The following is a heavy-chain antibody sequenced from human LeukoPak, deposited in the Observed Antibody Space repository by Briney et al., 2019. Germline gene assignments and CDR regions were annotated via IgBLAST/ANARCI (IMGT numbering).Heavy chain of an antibody. Sequence: SETLSLTCAVYGGSFSGYYWSWIRQPPGKGLEWIGEINHSGSTNYNPSLKSRVTISVDTSKNQFSLKLSFVTAADTAVYYCARRGSFTMVRGVITTWGQGTLVTVSS. V-gene: IGHV4-34*01. CDR3: ARRGSFTMVRGVITT. CDR2: INHSGST. D-gene: IGHD3-10*01. J-gene: IGHJ4*02. CDR1: GGSFSGYY.